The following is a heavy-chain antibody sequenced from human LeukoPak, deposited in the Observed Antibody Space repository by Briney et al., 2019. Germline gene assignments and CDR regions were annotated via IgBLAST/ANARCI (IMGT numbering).Heavy chain of an antibody. CDR1: GGSISSGGYY. CDR2: IYYSGST. CDR3: ARCWFDWNSGGWFDP. Sequence: SQTLSLTCTVSGGSISSGGYYWSWIRQHPGKGLEWIGYIYYSGSTYYNPSLKSRVTISVDTSKNQFSLKLSSVTAADMAVYYCARCWFDWNSGGWFDPWGQGTLVTVSS. V-gene: IGHV4-31*03. D-gene: IGHD1-7*01. J-gene: IGHJ5*02.